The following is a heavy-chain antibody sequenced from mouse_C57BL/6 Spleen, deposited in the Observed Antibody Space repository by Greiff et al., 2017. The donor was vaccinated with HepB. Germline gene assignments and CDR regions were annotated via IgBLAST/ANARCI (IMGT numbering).Heavy chain of an antibody. J-gene: IGHJ1*03. CDR2: IDPSDSET. CDR3: ARSKDNYGGYFDV. CDR1: GYTFTSYW. D-gene: IGHD1-1*01. Sequence: QVQLQQPGAELVRPGSSVKLSCKASGYTFTSYWMHWVKQRPIQGLEWIGNIDPSDSETHYNQKFKDKATLTVDKSSSTAYMQLSSLTSEDSAVYYCARSKDNYGGYFDVWGTGTTVTVSS. V-gene: IGHV1-52*01.